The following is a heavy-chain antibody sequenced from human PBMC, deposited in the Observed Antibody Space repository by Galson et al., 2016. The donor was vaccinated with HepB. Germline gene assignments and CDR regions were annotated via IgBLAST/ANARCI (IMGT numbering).Heavy chain of an antibody. V-gene: IGHV4-30-4*01. Sequence: TLSLTCTVSGGSMSTGDYYWSWIRQPPGKGLEWIGHIYYSGSSYSNPSLKSRVSISIDTSKNQFSLNLNSVTAADTAVYYCARGGYFDWFNDLDSYAMDVWGQGTTVTVS. CDR3: ARGGYFDWFNDLDSYAMDV. D-gene: IGHD3-9*01. CDR2: IYYSGSS. CDR1: GGSMSTGDYY. J-gene: IGHJ6*02.